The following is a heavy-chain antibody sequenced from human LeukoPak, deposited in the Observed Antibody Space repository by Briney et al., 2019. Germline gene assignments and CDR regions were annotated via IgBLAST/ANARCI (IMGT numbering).Heavy chain of an antibody. J-gene: IGHJ1*01. Sequence: ASVKVSCKASGYSFTGYYIHWVRQAPGQGLEWMGWINPNSGDTNYAQKFQGRVTMTRVTSISTAYMELRSLSSDDTAVDYCARGRQLHLGELFPFAEVFQPWGQGTLVTVFS. D-gene: IGHD3-16*01. V-gene: IGHV1-2*02. CDR3: ARGRQLHLGELFPFAEVFQP. CDR1: GYSFTGYY. CDR2: INPNSGDT.